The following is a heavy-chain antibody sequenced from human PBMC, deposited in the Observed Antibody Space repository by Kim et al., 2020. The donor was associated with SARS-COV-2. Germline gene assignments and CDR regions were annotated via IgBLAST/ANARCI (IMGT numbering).Heavy chain of an antibody. CDR3: ASADHYDSSGPLYFDY. V-gene: IGHV3-30*07. J-gene: IGHJ4*02. D-gene: IGHD3-22*01. Sequence: SVKGRFTISRDNSKNTLYLQMNSLRAEDTAVYYCASADHYDSSGPLYFDYWGQGTLVTVSS.